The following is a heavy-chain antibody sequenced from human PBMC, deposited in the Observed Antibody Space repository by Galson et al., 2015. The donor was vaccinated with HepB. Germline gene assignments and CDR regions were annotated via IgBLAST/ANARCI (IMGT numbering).Heavy chain of an antibody. CDR2: IKSKTDGGTT. V-gene: IGHV3-15*01. D-gene: IGHD3-10*01. J-gene: IGHJ4*02. CDR1: GFTFSNAW. CDR3: TTHMVRGVIKLFGY. Sequence: SLRLSCAASGFTFSNAWMSWVRQAPGKGLEWVGRIKSKTDGGTTDYAAPVKGRFTISRDDSKNTLYLQMNSLKTEDAAVYYCTTHMVRGVIKLFGYWGQGTLVTVSS.